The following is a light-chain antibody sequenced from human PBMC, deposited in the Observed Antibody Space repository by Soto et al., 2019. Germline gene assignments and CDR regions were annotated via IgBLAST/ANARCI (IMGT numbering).Light chain of an antibody. Sequence: IQMTQSPSTLSASVGDRVTIACRASQSISSWLAWYQQQPGKAPNLLIYGASNLQSGVPSRFSGSGSGTDFTLTISSLQPEDFATYYCLQDYNYPRTFGQGTKVDIK. V-gene: IGKV1-6*01. J-gene: IGKJ1*01. CDR2: GAS. CDR1: QSISSW. CDR3: LQDYNYPRT.